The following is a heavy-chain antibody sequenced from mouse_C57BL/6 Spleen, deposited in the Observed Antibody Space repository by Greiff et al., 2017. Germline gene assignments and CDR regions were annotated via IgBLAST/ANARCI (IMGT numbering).Heavy chain of an antibody. D-gene: IGHD2-5*01. CDR3: AKIDYSNDYAMDY. CDR1: GFSLTSYG. V-gene: IGHV2-5*01. Sequence: VQLQQSGPGLVQPSQSLSITCTVSGFSLTSYGVHWVRQSPGKGLEWLGVIWRGGSTDYNAAFMSRLSITKDNSKSQVFFKMNSLQADDTAIYYCAKIDYSNDYAMDYWGQGTSVTVSS. J-gene: IGHJ4*01. CDR2: IWRGGST.